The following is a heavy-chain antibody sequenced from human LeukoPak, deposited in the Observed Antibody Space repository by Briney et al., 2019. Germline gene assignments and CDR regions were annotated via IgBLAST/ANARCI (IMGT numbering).Heavy chain of an antibody. J-gene: IGHJ6*02. CDR2: INPSGGST. Sequence: VASVKVSCKAPGYTFASYYMHWVRQAPGQGLEWMGIINPSGGSTSYAQKFQGRVTMTRNTSISTAYMELSSLRSEDTAVYYCARGYSSSWYYYYYGMDVWGQGTTVTVSS. V-gene: IGHV1-46*01. D-gene: IGHD6-13*01. CDR1: GYTFASYY. CDR3: ARGYSSSWYYYYYGMDV.